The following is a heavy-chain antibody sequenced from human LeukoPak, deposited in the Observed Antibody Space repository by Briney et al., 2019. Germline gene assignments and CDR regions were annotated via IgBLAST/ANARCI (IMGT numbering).Heavy chain of an antibody. D-gene: IGHD5-18*01. CDR2: IIPIFGTA. V-gene: IGHV1-69*13. J-gene: IGHJ6*04. CDR1: GGTFSSYA. Sequence: SVKVSCKASGGTFSSYAISWVRQAPGQGLEWIGGIIPIFGTANYAQKFQGRVTVTADESTSTAYMELSSLRSEDTAVYYCARGYSYGPPKGTADVWGKGTTVTVSS. CDR3: ARGYSYGPPKGTADV.